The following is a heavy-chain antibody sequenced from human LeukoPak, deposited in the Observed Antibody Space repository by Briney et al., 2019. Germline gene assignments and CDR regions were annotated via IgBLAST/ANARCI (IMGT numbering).Heavy chain of an antibody. V-gene: IGHV1-46*01. CDR2: INPSGGST. D-gene: IGHD5-24*01. J-gene: IGHJ4*02. Sequence: ASVKVSCKASGYTFTSYYMHWVRQAPGQGLEWMGIINPSGGSTSYAQKFQGRVTMTRDTSTSTVYMELRSLRSDDTAVYYCATSSRRDGYKLRAWRINYFDYWGQGTLVTVSS. CDR1: GYTFTSYY. CDR3: ATSSRRDGYKLRAWRINYFDY.